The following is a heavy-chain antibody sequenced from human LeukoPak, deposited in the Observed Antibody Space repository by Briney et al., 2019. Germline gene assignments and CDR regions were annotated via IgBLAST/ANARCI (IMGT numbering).Heavy chain of an antibody. CDR1: GGSINSFY. V-gene: IGHV4-59*01. J-gene: IGHJ6*02. CDR2: IYYRGNT. D-gene: IGHD2-8*02. CDR3: ARDGWHHDDYWWLDV. Sequence: SETLSLTCTVSGGSINSFYWSWIRQPPGKGLEWIGYIYYRGNTKYNPSLKSRVTISIDTSKNQISLKLSSVTAADTAVYYRARDGWHHDDYWWLDVWGQGTTVTVSS.